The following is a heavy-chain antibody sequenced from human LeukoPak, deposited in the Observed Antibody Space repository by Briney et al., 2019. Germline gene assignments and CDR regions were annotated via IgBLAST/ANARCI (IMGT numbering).Heavy chain of an antibody. Sequence: PSETLSLTCTVSGGSISSYYWSWIRQPPGKGLEWIGYIYYSGSANYNPSLKSRVTISVDTSKNQFSLKLSSVTAADTAVYYCARADHSMGDYWGQGTLVTVSS. CDR3: ARADHSMGDY. D-gene: IGHD2/OR15-2a*01. J-gene: IGHJ4*02. V-gene: IGHV4-59*08. CDR1: GGSISSYY. CDR2: IYYSGSA.